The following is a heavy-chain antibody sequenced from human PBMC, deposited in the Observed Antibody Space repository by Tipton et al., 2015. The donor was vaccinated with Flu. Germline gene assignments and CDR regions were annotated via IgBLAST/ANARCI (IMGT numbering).Heavy chain of an antibody. CDR1: GDSISSDY. CDR2: IFHTGTT. V-gene: IGHV4-38-2*02. CDR3: ARDRWEYSSGFDS. Sequence: GLVKPSETLSLSCTVSGDSISSDYWGWIRQPPGKGLEWIGSIFHTGTTSYNPSLKSRVSLSVDTSKNQFSLKLTSMTAADTAVYYCARDRWEYSSGFDSWGQGTLVTVSP. D-gene: IGHD6-19*01. J-gene: IGHJ4*02.